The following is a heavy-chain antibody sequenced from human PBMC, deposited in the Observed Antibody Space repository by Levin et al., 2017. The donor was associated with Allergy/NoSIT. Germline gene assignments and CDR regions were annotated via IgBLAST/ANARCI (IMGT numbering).Heavy chain of an antibody. CDR2: IVVGSGNT. V-gene: IGHV1-58*01. D-gene: IGHD2-15*01. Sequence: ASVKVSCKASGFTFTSSAVQWVRQARGQRLEWIGWIVVGSGNTNYAQKFQERVTITRDMSTSTAYMELSSLRSEDTAVYYCAAGLDCSGGSCYWYDDAFDIWGQGTMVTVSS. J-gene: IGHJ3*02. CDR3: AAGLDCSGGSCYWYDDAFDI. CDR1: GFTFTSSA.